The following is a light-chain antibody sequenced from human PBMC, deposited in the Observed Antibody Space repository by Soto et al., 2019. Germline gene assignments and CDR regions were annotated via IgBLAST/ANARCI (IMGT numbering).Light chain of an antibody. V-gene: IGLV2-14*01. Sequence: QSVLTQPASVSGSPGQSITISCTGTSSDVGNYDYVSWYQQHPGKVPKLMIYDVSNRPSGVSNRFSGSKSGNTASLTISGLQAEDEADYYCISFTTRATYVFGTGTKV. CDR2: DVS. CDR1: SSDVGNYDY. CDR3: ISFTTRATYV. J-gene: IGLJ1*01.